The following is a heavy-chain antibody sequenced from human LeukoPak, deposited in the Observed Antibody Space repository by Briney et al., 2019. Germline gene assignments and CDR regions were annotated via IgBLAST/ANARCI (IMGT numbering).Heavy chain of an antibody. D-gene: IGHD6-19*01. J-gene: IGHJ2*01. CDR1: GFTFRNYA. CDR3: AKGYGSGWYWYFDL. Sequence: PGGSLRLSWAASGFTFRNYAMSWFRQAPGKGLEGFSGLREGGNAVYHADSVKGRFTISRDNSKNTLYLQMSSLRAEDTAIYYCAKGYGSGWYWYFDLWGRGTLVTVSS. V-gene: IGHV3-23*01. CDR2: LREGGNAV.